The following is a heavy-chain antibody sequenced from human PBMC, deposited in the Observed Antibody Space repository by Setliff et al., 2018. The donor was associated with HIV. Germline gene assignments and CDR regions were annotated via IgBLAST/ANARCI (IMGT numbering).Heavy chain of an antibody. J-gene: IGHJ4*02. CDR1: GGSFSGY. V-gene: IGHV4-34*01. CDR2: INHSGNT. CDR3: AITIVGVTTEMY. Sequence: SETLSLTCAVYGGSFSGYWSWIRQSPGKGLEWLGEINHSGNTHYDPSLKSRLTISIDTSKPQFSLKMNSVTAADTAVYYCAITIVGVTTEMYWGQGTLVTVSS. D-gene: IGHD2-21*02.